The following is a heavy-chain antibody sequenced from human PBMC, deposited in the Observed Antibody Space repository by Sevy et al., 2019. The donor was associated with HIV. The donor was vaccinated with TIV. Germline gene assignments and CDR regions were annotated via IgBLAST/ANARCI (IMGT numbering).Heavy chain of an antibody. CDR3: ARAADTAMVGPGAFDI. Sequence: GGSLRLSCAASGFTFSSYWMSWVRQAPGKGLEWVANIKQDGSEKYYVDSVKGRFTISRDNAKNSLYLQMNSLRAEDTALYYCARAADTAMVGPGAFDIWGQGTMVTVSS. CDR2: IKQDGSEK. J-gene: IGHJ3*02. D-gene: IGHD5-18*01. V-gene: IGHV3-7*03. CDR1: GFTFSSYW.